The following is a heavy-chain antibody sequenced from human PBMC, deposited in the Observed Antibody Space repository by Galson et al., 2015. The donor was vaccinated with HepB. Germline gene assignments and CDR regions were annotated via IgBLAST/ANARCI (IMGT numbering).Heavy chain of an antibody. CDR2: IKSKTDGGTT. CDR1: GFTFSNAW. Sequence: SLRLSCAASGFTFSNAWMSWVRQAPGKGLEWVGRIKSKTDGGTTDYAAPVKGRFTISRDDSKNTPYLQMNSLKTEDTAVYYCSAIYYYYYYMDVWGKGTTVTVSS. CDR3: SAIYYYYYYMDV. J-gene: IGHJ6*03. D-gene: IGHD2-2*01. V-gene: IGHV3-15*01.